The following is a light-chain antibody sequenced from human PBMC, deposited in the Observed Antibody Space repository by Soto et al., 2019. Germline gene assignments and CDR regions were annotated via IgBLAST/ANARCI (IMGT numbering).Light chain of an antibody. Sequence: EIVMTQSPDTLSVSPGERATLSCRASQSVSSNLAWYQHKFGQAPRLLIYGASTRATGIPARFSGSGSGTDFTLTISSLQFEDFAVYYCQQYDTGPTFGQGTKVEIK. CDR3: QQYDTGPT. V-gene: IGKV3-15*01. J-gene: IGKJ1*01. CDR2: GAS. CDR1: QSVSSN.